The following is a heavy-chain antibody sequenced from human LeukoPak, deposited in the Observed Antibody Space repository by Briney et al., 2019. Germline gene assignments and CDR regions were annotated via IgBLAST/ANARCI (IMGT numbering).Heavy chain of an antibody. CDR3: AKDSSSSKNGYYFDY. CDR1: TFTFSNYA. CDR2: ISGSGGST. Sequence: PGGSLRLSCAASTFTFSNYAMSWVRQAPGKGLEWVSAISGSGGSTYYADSVKGRFTISRDNSKNTLYLQMNSLRAEDTAVYYCAKDSSSSKNGYYFDYWGQGTLVTVSS. D-gene: IGHD6-13*01. J-gene: IGHJ4*02. V-gene: IGHV3-23*01.